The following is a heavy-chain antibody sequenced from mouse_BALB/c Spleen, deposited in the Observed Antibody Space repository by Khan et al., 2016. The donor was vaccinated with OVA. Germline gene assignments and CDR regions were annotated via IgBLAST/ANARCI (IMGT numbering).Heavy chain of an antibody. CDR1: GYSITSGYA. D-gene: IGHD1-1*01. CDR2: ISYSGGT. V-gene: IGHV3-2*02. CDR3: AEGNYYEYYFDY. Sequence: EVKLEESGPGLVKPSQSLSLTCTVTGYSITSGYAWNWIRQFPGNKLELMGFISYSGGTSYNPSLKSRTSITPDTSKNQFFLQLTSVTTEDSTSYYGAEGNYYEYYFDYWGQGTPLTVSS. J-gene: IGHJ2*01.